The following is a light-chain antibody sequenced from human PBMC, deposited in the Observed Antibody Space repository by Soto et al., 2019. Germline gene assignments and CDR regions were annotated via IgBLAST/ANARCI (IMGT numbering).Light chain of an antibody. Sequence: IVMTQTPATLSVSPGQRVTLSCRASQSVSYHVAWYHQKPGQTPRLVIYDASNRASGIPARFSGSGSGTDFSLTINSLQSDDFATYHCQHYGGVWTFGQGTKVEIK. CDR2: DAS. CDR3: QHYGGVWT. J-gene: IGKJ1*01. V-gene: IGKV3-15*01. CDR1: QSVSYH.